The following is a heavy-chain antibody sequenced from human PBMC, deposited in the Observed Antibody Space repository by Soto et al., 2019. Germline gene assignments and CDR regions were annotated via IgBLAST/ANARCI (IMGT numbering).Heavy chain of an antibody. CDR1: GGSFSCYY. V-gene: IGHV4-34*01. CDR3: AREVSWYYYYGMDV. J-gene: IGHJ6*02. Sequence: SETLSLTCAVYGGSFSCYYWSWIRQPPGKGLEWIGEINHSGSTNYNPSLKSRVTISVDTSKNQFSLKLSSVTAADTAVYYCAREVSWYYYYGMDVWGQGTTVTVSS. D-gene: IGHD3-10*01. CDR2: INHSGST.